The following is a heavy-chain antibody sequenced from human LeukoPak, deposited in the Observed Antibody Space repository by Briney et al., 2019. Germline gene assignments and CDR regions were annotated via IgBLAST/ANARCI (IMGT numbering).Heavy chain of an antibody. CDR3: AGRGGCSYGSPPYYYYYVRDV. CDR1: GESFSGYY. D-gene: IGHD5-18*01. CDR2: IYTSGST. J-gene: IGHJ6*04. V-gene: IGHV4-59*10. Sequence: SETLSLTCVVYGESFSGYYWSWIRQPAGKGLEWIGRIYTSGSTNYNPSLKSRVTMSVDTSKNQFSLKLSSVTAADTAVYYCAGRGGCSYGSPPYYYYYVRDVGGKGTTVTVSS.